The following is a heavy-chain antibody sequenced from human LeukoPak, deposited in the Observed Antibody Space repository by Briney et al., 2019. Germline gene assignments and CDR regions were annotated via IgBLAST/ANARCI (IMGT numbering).Heavy chain of an antibody. Sequence: SETLSLTCTVSGGSISSYYWSWIRQPPGKGLEWIGYIYYSGSTNYNPSLKSRVTISVDTSKNQFSLKLSSVTAADTAVYYCARKGPAGAFDIWGQGTMVTVSS. CDR1: GGSISSYY. V-gene: IGHV4-59*01. J-gene: IGHJ3*02. D-gene: IGHD2-2*01. CDR2: IYYSGST. CDR3: ARKGPAGAFDI.